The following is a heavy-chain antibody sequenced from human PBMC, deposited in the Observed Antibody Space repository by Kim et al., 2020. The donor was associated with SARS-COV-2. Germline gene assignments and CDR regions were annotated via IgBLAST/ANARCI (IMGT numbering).Heavy chain of an antibody. J-gene: IGHJ4*02. D-gene: IGHD2-15*01. CDR1: RFTFSSYT. CDR2: INTGSVYI. V-gene: IGHV3-21*01. CDR3: VRGRFVSGGSCYFDN. Sequence: GGSLRLSCAASRFTFSSYTMSWVRQAPGKGLEWASSINTGSVYIYYADSVRGRFTISRDNAKNSLYLQMNSLRAEDTAVYYCVRGRFVSGGSCYFDNWGQGTLVTVSS.